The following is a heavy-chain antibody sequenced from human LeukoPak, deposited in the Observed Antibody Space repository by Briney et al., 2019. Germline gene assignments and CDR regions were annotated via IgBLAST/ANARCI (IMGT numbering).Heavy chain of an antibody. Sequence: SETLSLTCTVSGGSISSYYWTWIRQPPGKGLEWIGYIYYSGSTNYNPSLKSRVTKSVDTSKNQFSLKLSSVTAADTAVYYCARGKVRGVRFDYWGQGTLVTVSS. D-gene: IGHD3-10*01. J-gene: IGHJ4*02. CDR1: GGSISSYY. CDR2: IYYSGST. V-gene: IGHV4-59*01. CDR3: ARGKVRGVRFDY.